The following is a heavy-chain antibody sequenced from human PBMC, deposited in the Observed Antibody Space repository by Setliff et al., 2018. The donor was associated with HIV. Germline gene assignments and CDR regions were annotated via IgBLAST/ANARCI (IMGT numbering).Heavy chain of an antibody. J-gene: IGHJ6*03. D-gene: IGHD2-21*02. CDR3: TRDLWGDDYYYNNMDV. Sequence: SETLSLTCTVSGGSIGIYYWSWLRQPPGKGLEWIGYIYYTGSTNYNPSLKSRVTISVDTSKNQFSLKVTSVTAADTAVYYCTRDLWGDDYYYNNMDVWGKGTTVTVS. V-gene: IGHV4-59*12. CDR1: GGSIGIYY. CDR2: IYYTGST.